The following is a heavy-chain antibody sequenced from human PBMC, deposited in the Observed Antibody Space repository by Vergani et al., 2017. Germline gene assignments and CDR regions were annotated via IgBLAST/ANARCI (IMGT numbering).Heavy chain of an antibody. J-gene: IGHJ3*02. D-gene: IGHD1-1*01. CDR1: GFTFSSYS. V-gene: IGHV3-21*01. Sequence: VQLVESGGGVVQPGRSLRLSCAASGFTFSSYSMNWVRQAPGKGLEWVSSISSSSSYIYYADSVKGRFTISRDNAKNSLYLQMNSLRAEDTAVYYCASVQLGSGPELDAFDIWGQGTMVTVSS. CDR2: ISSSSSYI. CDR3: ASVQLGSGPELDAFDI.